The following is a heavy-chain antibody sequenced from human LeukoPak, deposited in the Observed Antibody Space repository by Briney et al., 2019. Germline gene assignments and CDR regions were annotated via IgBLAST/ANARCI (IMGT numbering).Heavy chain of an antibody. CDR3: ARPFIETPSLGALDY. D-gene: IGHD4-23*01. Sequence: GASLKVSCKASGYTFTDYYMHWVRQTPGQGLEWMGSINPDSGGTNYAQNFQGRVTMTRDTSISTAYMELSRLRSDDTAVYYCARPFIETPSLGALDYWGQGTLVTVSS. J-gene: IGHJ4*02. CDR2: INPDSGGT. CDR1: GYTFTDYY. V-gene: IGHV1-2*02.